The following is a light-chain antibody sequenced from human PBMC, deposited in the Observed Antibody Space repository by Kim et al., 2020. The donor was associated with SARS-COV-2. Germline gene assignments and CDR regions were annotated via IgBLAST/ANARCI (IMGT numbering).Light chain of an antibody. J-gene: IGKJ1*01. V-gene: IGKV3-15*01. Sequence: VSPGERATLSCMASQSVSSNLAWYQQKPGQAPRLLIYGASTRATGVPARFSGSGSGTEFTLTISSLQSEDFAVYYCQQSNNWPRTFGQGTKVDIK. CDR2: GAS. CDR3: QQSNNWPRT. CDR1: QSVSSN.